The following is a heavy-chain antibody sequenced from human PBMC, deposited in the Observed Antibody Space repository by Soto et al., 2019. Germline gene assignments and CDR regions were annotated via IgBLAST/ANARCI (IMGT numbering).Heavy chain of an antibody. J-gene: IGHJ6*02. CDR2: IYWDADK. Sequence: QITLKESGPTLVKPTQTLTLTCTFSGFSLSTSGVGVAWIRQPPGKALDWLALIYWDADKRYRPSLESRLTVTKATSKAQGVLTMTTMASVDTATYYCAYLPCSGGSCYWFSFSGMDVWGQGTKVTVSS. CDR3: AYLPCSGGSCYWFSFSGMDV. D-gene: IGHD2-15*01. CDR1: GFSLSTSGVG. V-gene: IGHV2-5*02.